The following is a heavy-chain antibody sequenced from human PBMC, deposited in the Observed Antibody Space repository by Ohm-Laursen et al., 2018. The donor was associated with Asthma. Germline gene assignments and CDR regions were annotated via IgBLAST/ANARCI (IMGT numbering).Heavy chain of an antibody. CDR3: ASYKGGYNHYGMDV. D-gene: IGHD3-10*01. J-gene: IGHJ6*02. Sequence: GSLRLSCAASGFPFSLSWMHWVRQAPGKGLEWVSVVYYGGSTFYADSVKGRFTISRDNSKNTLDLQMSSLRAEDTAVYYCASYKGGYNHYGMDVWGQGTTVTVSS. V-gene: IGHV3-53*01. CDR1: GFPFSLSW. CDR2: VYYGGST.